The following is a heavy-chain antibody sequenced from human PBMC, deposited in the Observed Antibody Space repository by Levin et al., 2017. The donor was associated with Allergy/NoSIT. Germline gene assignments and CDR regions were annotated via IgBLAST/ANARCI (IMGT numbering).Heavy chain of an antibody. V-gene: IGHV3-15*01. CDR2: IKSKSDGGTT. Sequence: PGGSLRLSCAASGFTSGFTFSNAWMSWVRQAPGKGLEWVGRIKSKSDGGTTDYAAPVNGRFTISRDDSKNTLYLQINSLKSEYTAVYYCTTDLGGSWKSGWFDPWGQGTLVTVSS. D-gene: IGHD6-13*01. CDR1: GFTFSNAW. J-gene: IGHJ5*02. CDR3: TTDLGGSWKSGWFDP.